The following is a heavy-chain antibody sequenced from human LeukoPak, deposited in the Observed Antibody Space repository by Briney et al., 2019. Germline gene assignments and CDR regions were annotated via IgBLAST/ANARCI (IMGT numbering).Heavy chain of an antibody. CDR3: ARSSRELGGYAPWELMSPFDY. CDR1: GGSISSSNW. CDR2: INHSAST. J-gene: IGHJ4*02. Sequence: SETLSLTCAVSGGSISSSNWWSWVRQPPGKRLEWIGEINHSASTNYNPSLKSRVTISVDTPKNQFSLKLSSVTAADTAVYYCARSSRELGGYAPWELMSPFDYWGQGTLVTVSS. V-gene: IGHV4-4*02. D-gene: IGHD1-7*01.